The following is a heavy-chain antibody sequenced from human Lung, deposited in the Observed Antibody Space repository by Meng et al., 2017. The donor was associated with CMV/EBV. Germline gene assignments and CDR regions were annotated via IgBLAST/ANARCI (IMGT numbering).Heavy chain of an antibody. V-gene: IGHV4-4*02. CDR3: ASFPPPGKQWLVTDY. J-gene: IGHJ4*02. CDR2: IYHSGST. Sequence: QGQLPEAGPGLVQPSGTLSLTCAVSGGSISSSNWWSWVRQPPGKGLEWIGEIYHSGSTNYNPSLKSRDTISVDKSKNQFSLKLSSVTAADTAVYYCASFPPPGKQWLVTDYWGQGTLVTVSS. D-gene: IGHD6-19*01. CDR1: GGSISSSNW.